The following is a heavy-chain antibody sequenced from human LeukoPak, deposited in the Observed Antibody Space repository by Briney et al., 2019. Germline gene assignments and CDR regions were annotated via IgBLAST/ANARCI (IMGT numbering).Heavy chain of an antibody. J-gene: IGHJ4*02. CDR2: IYYSGST. CDR1: GGSISSYY. D-gene: IGHD6-13*01. Sequence: SETLSLTCTVSGGSISSYYWSWIRQPPGKGLEWIGYIYYSGSTNYNPSLKSRVTISVDTSKNQFSLKLSSVTAADTAVYYCARGLGDSSSWYGAFDYWGQGTLVTVSS. CDR3: ARGLGDSSSWYGAFDY. V-gene: IGHV4-59*01.